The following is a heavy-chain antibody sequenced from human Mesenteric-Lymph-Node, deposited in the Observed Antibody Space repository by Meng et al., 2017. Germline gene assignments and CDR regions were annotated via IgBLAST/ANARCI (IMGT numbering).Heavy chain of an antibody. D-gene: IGHD1-26*01. CDR2: INPKNGGT. CDR3: TISGSSVDY. Sequence: QVQLMPSGSEVKKPGASVKVSCKASGYTFTAYFLHWVRQAPGQGLEFVGRINPKNGGTDYLQKFKGRVTMTRDTSISTAYMELNSLRSDDTAVYYCTISGSSVDYWGQGTLVTVSS. CDR1: GYTFTAYF. V-gene: IGHV1-2*06. J-gene: IGHJ4*02.